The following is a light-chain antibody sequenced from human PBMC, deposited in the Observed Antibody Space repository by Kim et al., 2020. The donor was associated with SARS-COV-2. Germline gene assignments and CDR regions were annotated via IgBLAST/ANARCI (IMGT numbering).Light chain of an antibody. CDR2: KAS. J-gene: IGKJ1*01. Sequence: ASVGDRVTIPCRASHSISTWLAWYQQRVGKAPKLLIYKASRLEGGVPSRFSGSGSGTEFTLTISSLQPDDFATYYCQQYNTYPWTFGQGTKVDIK. CDR3: QQYNTYPWT. V-gene: IGKV1-5*03. CDR1: HSISTW.